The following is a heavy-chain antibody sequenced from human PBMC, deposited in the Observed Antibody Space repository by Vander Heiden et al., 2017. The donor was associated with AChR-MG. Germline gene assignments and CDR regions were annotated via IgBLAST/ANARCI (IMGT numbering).Heavy chain of an antibody. CDR3: ARDQQGGIPWGY. V-gene: IGHV4-34*01. Sequence: QVQLQQWGAGLLKPSETLSLTCAVSGGSFSGYYWSWIRQPPGKGLEWIGEINHSGSTNYNPSLKSRVTISVDTSKNQFSLKLSSVTAADTAVYYCARDQQGGIPWGYWGQGTLVTVSS. CDR1: GGSFSGYY. J-gene: IGHJ4*02. CDR2: INHSGST. D-gene: IGHD7-27*01.